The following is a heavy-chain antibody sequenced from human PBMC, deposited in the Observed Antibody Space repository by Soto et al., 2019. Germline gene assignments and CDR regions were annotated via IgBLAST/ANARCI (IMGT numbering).Heavy chain of an antibody. CDR2: INHSGST. CDR3: ARTSRFDS. CDR1: GGSFSPYY. J-gene: IGHJ4*02. D-gene: IGHD6-6*01. V-gene: IGHV4-34*01. Sequence: QVLLHQWGAGLLTPSETLSLTCAVYGGSFSPYYWSWIRQPPGKGLEWIGEINHSGSTNYNPSLKSRVTMSVDTSKKQFSLNLSSVTAADTAVYYCARTSRFDSWGQGTLVTLSS.